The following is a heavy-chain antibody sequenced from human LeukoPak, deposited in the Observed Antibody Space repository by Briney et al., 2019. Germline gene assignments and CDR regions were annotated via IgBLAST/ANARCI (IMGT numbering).Heavy chain of an antibody. CDR2: IIPIFGTA. CDR3: ARSPYYYDSSGDYYFDY. D-gene: IGHD3-22*01. J-gene: IGHJ4*02. V-gene: IGHV1-69*13. Sequence: GASVKVSCKASGGTFSSYAISWVRQAPGQGLEWMGGIIPIFGTANYAQKFQGRVTITADESTSTAYMELSSLRSEDTAVYYCARSPYYYDSSGDYYFDYWAREPWSPSPQ. CDR1: GGTFSSYA.